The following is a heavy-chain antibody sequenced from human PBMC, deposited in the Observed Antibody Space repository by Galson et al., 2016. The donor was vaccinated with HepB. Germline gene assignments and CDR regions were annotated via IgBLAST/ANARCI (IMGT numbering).Heavy chain of an antibody. V-gene: IGHV4-39*01. J-gene: IGHJ6*02. CDR3: AGRGLYYYYYAMDV. D-gene: IGHD5-12*01. CDR1: GASLNRNAYY. Sequence: ETLSLTCTVSGASLNRNAYYWGWIRQTPGKGLEWVGSIYYSGSTDYNPSLKSRVTISVDTSKNQFSLKLSSVTAADTAFYYCAGRGLYYYYYAMDVWGQGTTVTVSS. CDR2: IYYSGST.